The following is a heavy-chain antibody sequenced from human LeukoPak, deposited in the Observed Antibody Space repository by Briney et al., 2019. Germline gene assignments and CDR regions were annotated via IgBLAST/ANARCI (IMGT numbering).Heavy chain of an antibody. CDR3: AKGASSSDGGDFDY. D-gene: IGHD6-6*01. CDR1: GFTFDDYA. V-gene: IGHV3-9*01. J-gene: IGHJ4*02. Sequence: GGSLRLSCAASGFTFDDYAMHWVRQAPGKGLEWVSGISWNSGSIGYADSVKGRFTISRDNAKNSLYLQMNSLRAEDTASYYCAKGASSSDGGDFDYWGQGTLVTVSS. CDR2: ISWNSGSI.